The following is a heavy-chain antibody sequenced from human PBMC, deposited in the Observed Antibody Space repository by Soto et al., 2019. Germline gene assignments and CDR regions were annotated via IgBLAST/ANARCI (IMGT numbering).Heavy chain of an antibody. CDR3: ARDRGRVANSDH. J-gene: IGHJ4*02. D-gene: IGHD2-15*01. V-gene: IGHV4-61*01. CDR1: GGSVSSGSYY. Sequence: QVQLQESGPGLVKPSETLSLTCTVSGGSVSSGSYYWRWIRQPPGKGLEWIGNIYYSGRTPYNPSFKIRVTISVDTSKNQFSLNMTSVTAADTAVYYCARDRGRVANSDHWGQGALVTVSS. CDR2: IYYSGRT.